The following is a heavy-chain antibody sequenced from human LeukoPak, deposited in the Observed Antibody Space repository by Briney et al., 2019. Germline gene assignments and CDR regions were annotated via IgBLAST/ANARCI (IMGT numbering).Heavy chain of an antibody. CDR3: AKDWRMEV. V-gene: IGHV3-23*01. J-gene: IGHJ6*02. CDR1: GFTFSSSA. CDR2: IGGSGGDT. Sequence: LXLSXVXXGFTFSSSAMNWVRQAPGEGLQWVSAIGGSGGDTYYADSVKGRFTISRENSKTTVYLQMDNLRAEDMAVYYCAKDWRMEVWGQGTTVTVSS.